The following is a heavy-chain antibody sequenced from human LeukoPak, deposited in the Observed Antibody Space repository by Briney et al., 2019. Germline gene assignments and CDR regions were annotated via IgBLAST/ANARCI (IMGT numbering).Heavy chain of an antibody. D-gene: IGHD3-10*01. CDR1: GGSISSYY. CDR3: AVFSPSHYFGSGSFIDP. V-gene: IGHV4-59*12. J-gene: IGHJ5*02. Sequence: PSETLSLTCTVSGGSISSYYWSWIRQPLGKGLEWIGYIYYSGSTNYNPSLKSRVTISVDTSNYQFSLKVSFVTAADTAVYYCAVFSPSHYFGSGSFIDPWGQGTLVTVSS. CDR2: IYYSGST.